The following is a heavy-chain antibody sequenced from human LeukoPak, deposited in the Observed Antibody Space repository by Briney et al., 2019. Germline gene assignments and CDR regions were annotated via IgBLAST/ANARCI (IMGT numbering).Heavy chain of an antibody. J-gene: IGHJ5*02. CDR3: AKGDVDIVATDPFDP. Sequence: KSGGSLRLSCAASGFTFSSYAMSWVRQAPGKGLEWVSAISGSGGSTYYADSVKGRFTISRGNSKNTLYLQMNSLRAEDTAVYYCAKGDVDIVATDPFDPWGQGTLVTVSS. CDR2: ISGSGGST. CDR1: GFTFSSYA. D-gene: IGHD5-12*01. V-gene: IGHV3-23*01.